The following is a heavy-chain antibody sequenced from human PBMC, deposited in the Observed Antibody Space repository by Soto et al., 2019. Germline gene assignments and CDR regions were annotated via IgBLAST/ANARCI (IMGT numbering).Heavy chain of an antibody. J-gene: IGHJ5*02. CDR2: INPSGGST. Sequence: ASVKVSCKASGYTFTTYYLHWVRQAPGQGLEWMGIINPSGGSTNYAQRFQGRVTMTSDTSTSTVYMELSSLRADDTAVYYCARVVVPTTATIFYWFDHRGHRPPVTAS. V-gene: IGHV1-46*01. CDR1: GYTFTTYY. CDR3: ARVVVPTTATIFYWFDH. D-gene: IGHD4-17*01.